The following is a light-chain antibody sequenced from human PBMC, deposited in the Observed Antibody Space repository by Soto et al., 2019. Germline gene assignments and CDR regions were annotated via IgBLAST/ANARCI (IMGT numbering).Light chain of an antibody. CDR3: CSYAGNNNLI. CDR1: SSDIGAYNY. CDR2: EVS. Sequence: QSVLTQPPSASGSPGQSVTISCTGTSSDIGAYNYVSWYQQYPGKAPKLMIFEVSKRPSGVPDRFSGSKSGNTASLTVSGLQAEDEADYYCCSYAGNNNLIFGTGTKVTVL. J-gene: IGLJ1*01. V-gene: IGLV2-8*01.